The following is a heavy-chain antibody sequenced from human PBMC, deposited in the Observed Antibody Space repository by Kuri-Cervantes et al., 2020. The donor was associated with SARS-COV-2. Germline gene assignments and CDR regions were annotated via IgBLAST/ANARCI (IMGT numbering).Heavy chain of an antibody. CDR3: ARSWGNWRYMDV. D-gene: IGHD1-1*01. CDR2: IWYGGSNK. CDR1: GFTFSSYS. J-gene: IGHJ6*03. Sequence: GESLKIYCAASGFTFSSYSMNWVRQAPGKGLEWVAVIWYGGSNKCYADSVKGRFTISRDNSKNTLYLQMNSLRAEDTAVYYCARSWGNWRYMDVWGKGTTVTVSS. V-gene: IGHV3-33*08.